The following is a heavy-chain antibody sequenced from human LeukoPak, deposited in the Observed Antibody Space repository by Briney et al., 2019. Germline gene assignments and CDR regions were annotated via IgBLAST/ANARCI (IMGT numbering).Heavy chain of an antibody. V-gene: IGHV3-30*18. CDR2: ISYDGDNK. CDR1: GFTLSTYV. J-gene: IGHJ4*02. D-gene: IGHD6-19*01. CDR3: AKVGYSSGWYHYFDY. Sequence: GGSLRLSCAASGFTLSTYVMHWVRQAPGKGLEWVAVISYDGDNKYYADSVKGRFTISRDSSKNTLFLQMNSLRAEDTAVYYCAKVGYSSGWYHYFDYWGQGTLVTVSS.